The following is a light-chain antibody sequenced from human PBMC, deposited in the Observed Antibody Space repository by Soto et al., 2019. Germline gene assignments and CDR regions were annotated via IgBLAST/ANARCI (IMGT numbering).Light chain of an antibody. CDR1: SSDVATYNL. J-gene: IGLJ3*02. V-gene: IGLV2-23*02. Sequence: QSALTQPASVSVSPGQSITISCTGTSSDVATYNLVSWYQQRPGTAPQLIISEVTKRPSGVSTRFSGSQSGNTASLTISGLQADDEADYYCCSRVFGGGTKLTVL. CDR2: EVT. CDR3: CSRV.